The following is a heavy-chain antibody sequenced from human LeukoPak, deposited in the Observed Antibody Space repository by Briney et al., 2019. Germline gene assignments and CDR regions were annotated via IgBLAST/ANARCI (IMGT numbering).Heavy chain of an antibody. CDR1: GYTFTDYY. J-gene: IGHJ4*02. V-gene: IGHV1-2*02. D-gene: IGHD7-27*01. CDR2: ISPNSGGT. Sequence: ASVKVSCKTSGYTFTDYYIHWVRQAPGQGPEWMGWISPNSGGTNYVQKFQGRVTLTRDTSISTAYMELSTLRSEDTAVYYCTRAGLGIPFDYWGQGTLVTVSS. CDR3: TRAGLGIPFDY.